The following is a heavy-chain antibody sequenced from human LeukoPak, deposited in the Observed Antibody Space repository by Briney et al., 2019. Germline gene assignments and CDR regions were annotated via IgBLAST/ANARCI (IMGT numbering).Heavy chain of an antibody. CDR3: ARGNGWLQNNKRYHFDY. J-gene: IGHJ4*02. D-gene: IGHD5-24*01. V-gene: IGHV4-34*01. CDR1: GGSFSGYY. CDR2: INHSGST. Sequence: KPSETLSLTCAVYGGSFSGYYWSWIRQPPGKGLEWIGEINHSGSTNYNPSLKGRVTISVDTSKNQLSLKLSSVTAADTAVYYCARGNGWLQNNKRYHFDYWGQGTLVTVSS.